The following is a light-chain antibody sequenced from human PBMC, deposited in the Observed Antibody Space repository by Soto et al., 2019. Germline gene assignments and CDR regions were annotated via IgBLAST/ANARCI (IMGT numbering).Light chain of an antibody. CDR2: EVS. CDR3: NSYTISNTLV. J-gene: IGLJ3*02. Sequence: QSALTQPASVSGSPGQSITISCTGTSSDVGTYNYVSWYQQHPGKAPKLIIYEVSNRPSGVSNRFSGSKSGNTASLTISGLQAEDEADYYCNSYTISNTLVFGGGTKVTVL. V-gene: IGLV2-14*01. CDR1: SSDVGTYNY.